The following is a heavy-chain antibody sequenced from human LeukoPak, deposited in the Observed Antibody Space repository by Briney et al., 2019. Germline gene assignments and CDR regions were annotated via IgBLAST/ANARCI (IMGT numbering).Heavy chain of an antibody. Sequence: SVKVSCKASGYTFNSYYMHWVRQAPGQGLEWMGRIIPILGIANYAQKFQGRVTITADKSTSTAYMELRSLRSDDTAVYYCARSIFGVVPEPYYYYMDVWGKGTTVTVSS. J-gene: IGHJ6*03. V-gene: IGHV1-69*02. CDR2: IIPILGIA. CDR1: GYTFNSYY. CDR3: ARSIFGVVPEPYYYYMDV. D-gene: IGHD3-3*01.